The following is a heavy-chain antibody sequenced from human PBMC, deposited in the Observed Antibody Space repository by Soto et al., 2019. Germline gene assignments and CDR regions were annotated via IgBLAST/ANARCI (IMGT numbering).Heavy chain of an antibody. Sequence: GGSLRLSCAASGFTFSSYGMHWVRQAPGKGLEWVAVIWYDGSNKYYADSVKGRFTISRDNSKNTLYLQMNSLRAEDTAVYYCARLGPNWTDFDYWGQGTLVTVSS. D-gene: IGHD1-1*01. CDR1: GFTFSSYG. CDR2: IWYDGSNK. J-gene: IGHJ4*02. CDR3: ARLGPNWTDFDY. V-gene: IGHV3-33*01.